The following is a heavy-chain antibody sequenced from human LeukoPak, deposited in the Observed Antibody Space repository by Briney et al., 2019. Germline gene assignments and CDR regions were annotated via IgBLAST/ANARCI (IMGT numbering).Heavy chain of an antibody. Sequence: SETLSLTCTVSGYSISSGYYWGWIRQPPGKGLEWIGSIYHSGSTYYNPSLKSRVTISVDKSKNQFSLKLSSVTAADTAVYYCATSYYYDSSGAYYWGQGTLVTVSS. D-gene: IGHD3-22*01. CDR1: GYSISSGYY. J-gene: IGHJ4*02. CDR3: ATSYYYDSSGAYY. CDR2: IYHSGST. V-gene: IGHV4-38-2*02.